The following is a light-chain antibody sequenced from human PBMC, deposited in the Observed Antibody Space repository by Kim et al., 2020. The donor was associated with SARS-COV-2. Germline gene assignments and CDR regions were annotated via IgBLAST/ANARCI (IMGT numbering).Light chain of an antibody. J-gene: IGLJ3*02. V-gene: IGLV2-14*03. CDR1: SSDVGGYNY. CDR2: DVS. CDR3: SSYTSSKGV. Sequence: PGQSITISCTGTSSDVGGYNYVSWYQQHPGKAPKLMIYDVSNRPSGVSNRFSGSKSGNTASLTISGLQADDEADYYCSSYTSSKGVFGGGTQLTVL.